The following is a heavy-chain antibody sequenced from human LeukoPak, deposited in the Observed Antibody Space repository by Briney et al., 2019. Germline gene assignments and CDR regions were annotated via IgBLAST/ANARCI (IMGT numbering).Heavy chain of an antibody. D-gene: IGHD6-19*01. Sequence: SGGSLRLSWAASGFTFISYAMSWVRQAPGKGLEWMSVITGTGGSTYYADSVKGRFTISRDNSKNTLYLQMNSLRAEDTAVYYCAKDGYSSGLDYWGQGALVTVSS. CDR1: GFTFISYA. CDR2: ITGTGGST. J-gene: IGHJ4*02. CDR3: AKDGYSSGLDY. V-gene: IGHV3-23*01.